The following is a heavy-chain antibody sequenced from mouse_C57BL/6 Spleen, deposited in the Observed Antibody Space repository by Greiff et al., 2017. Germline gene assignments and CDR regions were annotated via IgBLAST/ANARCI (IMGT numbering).Heavy chain of an antibody. CDR1: GYAFSSSW. Sequence: VKVVESGPELVKPGASVKISCKASGYAFSSSWMNWVKQRPGKGLEWIGRIYPGDGDTNYNGKFKGKATLTADKSSSTAYMQLSSLTSEDSAVYFCGTTVVATDAMDYWGQGSSVTVSS. V-gene: IGHV1-82*01. J-gene: IGHJ4*01. CDR2: IYPGDGDT. CDR3: GTTVVATDAMDY. D-gene: IGHD1-1*01.